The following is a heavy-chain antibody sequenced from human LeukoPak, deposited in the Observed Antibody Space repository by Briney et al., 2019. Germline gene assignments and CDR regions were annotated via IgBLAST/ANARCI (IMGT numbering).Heavy chain of an antibody. CDR1: GFTLSTYA. D-gene: IGHD6-13*01. V-gene: IGHV3-64D*09. CDR3: VKVRRIAAANYHYYGMDV. Sequence: PGGSLRLSRSASGFTLSTYAMHSVRQAPGKGLEYVSAISSNGGSTYYADSVKGRFTISRDNSKNTLYLQMSSLRAEDTAVYYCVKVRRIAAANYHYYGMDVWGQGTTVTVSS. CDR2: ISSNGGST. J-gene: IGHJ6*02.